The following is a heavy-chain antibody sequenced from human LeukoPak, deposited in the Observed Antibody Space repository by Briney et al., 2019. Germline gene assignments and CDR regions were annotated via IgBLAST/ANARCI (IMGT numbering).Heavy chain of an antibody. CDR3: ARDNYGSGEANWFDP. Sequence: ASVKVSCKASGYTFTGYYMHWVRQAPGQGLEWMGWINPNSGGTNYARKFQGWVTTTRDTSISTAYMELSRLRSDDTAVYYCARDNYGSGEANWFDPWGQGTLVTVSS. J-gene: IGHJ5*02. CDR1: GYTFTGYY. CDR2: INPNSGGT. D-gene: IGHD3-10*01. V-gene: IGHV1-2*04.